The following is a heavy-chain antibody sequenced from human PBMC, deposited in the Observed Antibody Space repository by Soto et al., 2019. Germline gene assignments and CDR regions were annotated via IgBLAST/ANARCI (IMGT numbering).Heavy chain of an antibody. D-gene: IGHD2-2*01. J-gene: IGHJ6*03. Sequence: QVQLQESGPGLVKPSETLSLTCTVSGGSISSYYWSWIRQPPGKGLEWIGYIYYSGSTNYNPSLKSRVTISVDTSKNQFSLKLSSVTAADTAVYYCARRSVVVVPAPGDYYYYYYMDVWGKGTTVTVSS. CDR2: IYYSGST. V-gene: IGHV4-59*08. CDR1: GGSISSYY. CDR3: ARRSVVVVPAPGDYYYYYYMDV.